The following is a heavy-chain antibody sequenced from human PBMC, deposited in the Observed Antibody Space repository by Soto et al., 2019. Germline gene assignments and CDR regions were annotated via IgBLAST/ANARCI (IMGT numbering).Heavy chain of an antibody. CDR2: INHSGST. CDR3: ARGTPCGGDCYRWFDP. D-gene: IGHD2-21*02. V-gene: IGHV4-34*01. J-gene: IGHJ5*02. Sequence: RSLPCAVYGGSFSGYSWSGIRQPPGKGLEWIGEINHSGSTNYNPSLKRRVTISVDTSKNQFSLKLSSVTAADTAVYYCARGTPCGGDCYRWFDPWGQGAVVPVSA. CDR1: GGSFSGYS.